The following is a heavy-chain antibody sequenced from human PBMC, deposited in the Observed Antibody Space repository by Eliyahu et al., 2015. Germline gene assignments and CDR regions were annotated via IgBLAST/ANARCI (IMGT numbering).Heavy chain of an antibody. V-gene: IGHV1-18*01. J-gene: IGHJ4*02. D-gene: IGHD1-1*01. Sequence: LEWMGWISAYNGNTNYAQKLQGRVTMTTDTSTSTAYMELRSLRSDDTAVYYCARAGTGTTHSDYWGQGTLVTVSS. CDR2: ISAYNGNT. CDR3: ARAGTGTTHSDY.